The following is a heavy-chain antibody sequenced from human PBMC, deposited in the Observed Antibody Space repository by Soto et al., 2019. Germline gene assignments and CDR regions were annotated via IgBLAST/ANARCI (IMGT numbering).Heavy chain of an antibody. Sequence: GGSLRLSCAASGFTFSSYAMTWGRQAPGKGLQWVSTIGGNDDGTYYADSVKGRFTISRDNSKNTVYLQMNSLRAEDTAVYYCAKDHGGSGRTSWGQGTLVTVSS. CDR2: IGGNDDGT. D-gene: IGHD3-10*01. CDR3: AKDHGGSGRTS. V-gene: IGHV3-23*01. CDR1: GFTFSSYA. J-gene: IGHJ5*02.